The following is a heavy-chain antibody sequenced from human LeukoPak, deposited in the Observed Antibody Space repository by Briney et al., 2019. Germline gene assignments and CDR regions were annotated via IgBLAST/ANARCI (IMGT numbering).Heavy chain of an antibody. D-gene: IGHD3-22*01. CDR1: GFTFRSYG. Sequence: PGGSLRLSCAASGFTFRSYGMSWVRQAPGKGLEWVSAISGSGDSTYYADSVKGRFSISRDNAKNSLYLHMNSLRAEDMALYYCAKGSSYYYYSSAWFDYWGQGTLVTVSS. CDR3: AKGSSYYYYSSAWFDY. V-gene: IGHV3-23*01. J-gene: IGHJ4*02. CDR2: ISGSGDST.